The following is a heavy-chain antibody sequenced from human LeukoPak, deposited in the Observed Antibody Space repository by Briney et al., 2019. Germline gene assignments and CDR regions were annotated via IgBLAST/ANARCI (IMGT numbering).Heavy chain of an antibody. CDR3: ARGLGYRYCSSTSCYTYYYYGMDV. Sequence: ASVKVSCKASGYTFTSYGISWVRQAPGQGLEWMGWISAYNGNTNYAQKLQGRVTMTTDTSTSTAYMELRSLRSDDTAVYYCARGLGYRYCSSTSCYTYYYYGMDVWGQGTTVTVSS. CDR1: GYTFTSYG. D-gene: IGHD2-2*01. CDR2: ISAYNGNT. J-gene: IGHJ6*02. V-gene: IGHV1-18*01.